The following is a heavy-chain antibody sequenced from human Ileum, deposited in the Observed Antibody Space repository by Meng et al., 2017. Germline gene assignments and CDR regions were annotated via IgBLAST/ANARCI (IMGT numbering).Heavy chain of an antibody. J-gene: IGHJ4*02. D-gene: IGHD1-7*01. CDR3: ARHWNWAFDY. CDR1: GFTFSGYW. CDR2: IKPDGSEK. V-gene: IGHV3-7*01. Sequence: GGSLRLSCAASGFTFSGYWMTWARQDPGKGLEWVANIKPDGSEKYYLDSVKGRFTISRDNAKNSLYLQMNSLRAEDTALYYCARHWNWAFDYWGQGTLVTVSS.